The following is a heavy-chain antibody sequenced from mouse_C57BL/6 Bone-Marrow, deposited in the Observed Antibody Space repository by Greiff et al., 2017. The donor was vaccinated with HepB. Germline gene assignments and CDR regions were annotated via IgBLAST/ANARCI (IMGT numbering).Heavy chain of an antibody. CDR2: INYDGSST. CDR3: ARDNAMDY. J-gene: IGHJ4*01. CDR1: GFTFSDYY. V-gene: IGHV5-16*01. Sequence: EVKVVESEGGLVQPGSSMKLSCTASGFTFSDYYMAWVRQVPEKGLEWVANINYDGSSTYYLDSLKSRFIISRDNAKNILYLQMSSLKSEDTATYYCARDNAMDYWGQGTSVTVSS.